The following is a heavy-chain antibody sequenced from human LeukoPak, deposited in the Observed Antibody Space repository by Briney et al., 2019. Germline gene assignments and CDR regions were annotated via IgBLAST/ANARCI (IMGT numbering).Heavy chain of an antibody. V-gene: IGHV4-39*07. J-gene: IGHJ3*02. Sequence: SETLSLTCTVSGGSISTSSYYWGWIRQPPGKGLEWIGSIYYSGSTYYNPSLKSRVTISVDTSKNQFSLKLSSVTAADTAVYYCARANYYDSSGYSRGAFDIWGQGTMVTVSS. CDR3: ARANYYDSSGYSRGAFDI. D-gene: IGHD3-22*01. CDR2: IYYSGST. CDR1: GGSISTSSYY.